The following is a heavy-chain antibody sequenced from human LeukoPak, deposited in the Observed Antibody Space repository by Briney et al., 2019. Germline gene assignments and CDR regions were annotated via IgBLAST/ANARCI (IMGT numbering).Heavy chain of an antibody. Sequence: ASVKVSCKASGYTFTSYGISWERQAPGQGLEWMGWISAYNGNTNYAQKLQGRVTMTTDTSTSTAYMELRSLRSDDTAVYYCARDDGYSYRKGVDRFDYWGQGTLVTVSS. CDR1: GYTFTSYG. J-gene: IGHJ4*02. CDR2: ISAYNGNT. CDR3: ARDDGYSYRKGVDRFDY. V-gene: IGHV1-18*01. D-gene: IGHD5-18*01.